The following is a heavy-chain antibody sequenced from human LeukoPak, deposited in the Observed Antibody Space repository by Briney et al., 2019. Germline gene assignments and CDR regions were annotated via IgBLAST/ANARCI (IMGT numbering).Heavy chain of an antibody. V-gene: IGHV3-23*01. D-gene: IGHD2-21*01. CDR1: GFSFSNYA. J-gene: IGHJ4*02. CDR2: IFNGGETK. Sequence: GGSLRLSCAASGFSFSNYAMAWVRQAPGKGLEWVSSIFNGGETKDYADSVKGRFTTSRDNSKNELYLQMNSLTAEDTAVYFCAKDSTMWPHYFDHWGQGILVTVSS. CDR3: AKDSTMWPHYFDH.